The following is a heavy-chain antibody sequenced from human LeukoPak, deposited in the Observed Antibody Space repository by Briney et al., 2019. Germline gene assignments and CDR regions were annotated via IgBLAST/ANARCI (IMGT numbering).Heavy chain of an antibody. CDR3: ARGPPNWGYDY. V-gene: IGHV1-8*01. CDR2: MSPNSGNT. D-gene: IGHD7-27*01. Sequence: ASVKVSCKASGYTFTSYDINWVRQATGQGLEWTGWMSPNSGNTGYAQKFQGRVTMTRSTSMSTAYMELSSLRSEDTAVYYCARGPPNWGYDYWGQGTPVTVSS. J-gene: IGHJ4*02. CDR1: GYTFTSYD.